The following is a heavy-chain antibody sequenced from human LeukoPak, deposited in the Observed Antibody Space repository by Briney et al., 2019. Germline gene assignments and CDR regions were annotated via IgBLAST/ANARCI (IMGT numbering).Heavy chain of an antibody. CDR2: ISSSGSTI. CDR1: GFTFSDYY. CDR3: AREGGYDILTGYSDDAFDI. Sequence: GGSLRLSCAASGFTFSDYYMSWLRQAPGKGLEWVSYISSSGSTIYYADSVKGRFTISRDNSKNTLYLQMNSLRAEETAVYYCAREGGYDILTGYSDDAFDIWGQGTMVTVSS. J-gene: IGHJ3*02. D-gene: IGHD3-9*01. V-gene: IGHV3-11*04.